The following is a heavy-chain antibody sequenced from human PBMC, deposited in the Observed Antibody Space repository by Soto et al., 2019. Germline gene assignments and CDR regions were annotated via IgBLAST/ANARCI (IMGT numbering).Heavy chain of an antibody. CDR2: ISAYNGNT. CDR3: ARGAFCGGAPGCRDMDV. CDR1: GYKFISHS. Sequence: QIQLVQSGGEVKKPGASVKVSCKSSGYKFISHSITWVRQAPGQGLEWMGRISAYNGNTNYAQKLQGRVTMTTDTSTNTAYMELRSLRSDDTAVYYCARGAFCGGAPGCRDMDVLGQGTTVTVSS. V-gene: IGHV1-18*01. J-gene: IGHJ6*02. D-gene: IGHD2-21*01.